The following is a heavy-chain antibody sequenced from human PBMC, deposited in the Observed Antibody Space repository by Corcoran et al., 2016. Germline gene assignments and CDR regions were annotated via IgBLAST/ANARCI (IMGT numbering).Heavy chain of an antibody. V-gene: IGHV1-2*04. CDR3: ARARGYDDSSGSYYYYGMDV. CDR2: INPNSGGT. D-gene: IGHD3-22*01. CDR1: GYTFTGYY. J-gene: IGHJ6*02. Sequence: QVQLVQSGAEVKKPGASAKVSCKASGYTFTGYYMHWVRQAPGQGLEWMGWINPNSGGTNYAQKFQGWVTMTRDTSISTAYMALSRLRSDDTAVYYCARARGYDDSSGSYYYYGMDVWGQGTTVTVSS.